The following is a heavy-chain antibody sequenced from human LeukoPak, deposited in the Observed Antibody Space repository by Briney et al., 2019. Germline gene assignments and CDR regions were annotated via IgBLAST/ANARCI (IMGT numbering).Heavy chain of an antibody. Sequence: ASVKVSCKASGYTFTSYYMHWVRQAPGQGLEWMGIINPSGGSTSYAQKFQGRVTMTRDTSTSTVYMEQSSLRSEDTAVYYCARDRGNTPTVAEYFQHWGQGTLVTVSS. J-gene: IGHJ1*01. CDR2: INPSGGST. CDR3: ARDRGNTPTVAEYFQH. D-gene: IGHD4-23*01. CDR1: GYTFTSYY. V-gene: IGHV1-46*01.